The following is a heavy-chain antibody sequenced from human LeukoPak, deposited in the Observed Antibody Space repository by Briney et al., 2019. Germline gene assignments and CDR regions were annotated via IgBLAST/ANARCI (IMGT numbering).Heavy chain of an antibody. V-gene: IGHV4-59*01. CDR2: IYHSGST. D-gene: IGHD6-13*01. CDR3: ARVPHSSSWLFFDY. CDR1: GGSISSYY. Sequence: PSETLSLTCTVSGGSISSYYWSWIRQPPGKGLEWIGYIYHSGSTNYNPSLKSRVTISVDTSKNQFSLKLSSVTAADTAVYYCARVPHSSSWLFFDYWGQGTLVTVSS. J-gene: IGHJ4*02.